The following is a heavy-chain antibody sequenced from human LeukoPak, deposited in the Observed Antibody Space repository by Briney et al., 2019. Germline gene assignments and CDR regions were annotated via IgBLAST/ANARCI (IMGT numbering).Heavy chain of an antibody. J-gene: IGHJ3*02. CDR2: IYYSGST. CDR1: GGSISSYY. V-gene: IGHV4-59*01. CDR3: ARDRDSSGRFDAFDI. Sequence: PSETLSLTCTVSGGSISSYYWSWIRQPPGKGLEWIGYIYYSGSTNSNPSLQSRVTISVDTSKNQFSLKLNSVTAADTAVYYCARDRDSSGRFDAFDIWGQGTMVTVSS. D-gene: IGHD6-19*01.